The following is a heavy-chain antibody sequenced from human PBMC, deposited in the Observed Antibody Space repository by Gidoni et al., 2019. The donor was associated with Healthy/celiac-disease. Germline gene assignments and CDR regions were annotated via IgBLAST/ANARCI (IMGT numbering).Heavy chain of an antibody. Sequence: QLQLQESGPGLVKPSETLSLTCTVSGGSISSSSYYWGWIRQPPGKGLEWIGSIYYSGSTYYNPSLKSRVTISVDTSKNQFSLKLSSVTAADTAVYYCARDLIKYYDSSGHFDYWGQGTLVTVSS. D-gene: IGHD3-22*01. J-gene: IGHJ4*02. CDR3: ARDLIKYYDSSGHFDY. V-gene: IGHV4-39*07. CDR1: GGSISSSSYY. CDR2: IYYSGST.